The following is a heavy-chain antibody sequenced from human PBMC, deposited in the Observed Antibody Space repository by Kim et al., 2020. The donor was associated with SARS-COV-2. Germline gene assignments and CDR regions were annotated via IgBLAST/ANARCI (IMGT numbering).Heavy chain of an antibody. D-gene: IGHD3-16*01. J-gene: IGHJ6*02. CDR2: ISYDGSNK. Sequence: GGSLRLSCAASGFTFSSYAMHWVRQAPGKGLEWVAVISYDGSNKYYADSVKGRFTISRDNSKNTLYLQMTSLRAEDTAVYYCARVLRGSYYYGMDVWGRGTAVTVS. CDR1: GFTFSSYA. V-gene: IGHV3-30*04. CDR3: ARVLRGSYYYGMDV.